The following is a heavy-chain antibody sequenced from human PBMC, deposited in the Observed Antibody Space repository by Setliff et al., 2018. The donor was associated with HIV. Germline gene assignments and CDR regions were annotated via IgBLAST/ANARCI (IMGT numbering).Heavy chain of an antibody. D-gene: IGHD2-21*02. Sequence: PSETLSLTCTVSGDSISSDFYWGWIRQPPGKGLEWIGSIYHGGNTYYMQSLQSRVTIFVDMSKNQSSLHLNAVTAADTAVYYCARGAGCGGGCHYAFEMWGQGTMVTVSS. CDR2: IYHGGNT. V-gene: IGHV4-38-2*02. CDR1: GDSISSDFY. CDR3: ARGAGCGGGCHYAFEM. J-gene: IGHJ3*02.